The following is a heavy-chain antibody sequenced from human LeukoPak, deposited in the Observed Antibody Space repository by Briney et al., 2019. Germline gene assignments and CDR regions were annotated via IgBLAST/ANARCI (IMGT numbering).Heavy chain of an antibody. D-gene: IGHD2-2*02. CDR3: ARDPSGCSSTSCYTGDYYYYMDV. V-gene: IGHV1-2*02. CDR2: INPNSGGT. CDR1: GYTFTSYG. Sequence: ASVKVSCKASGYTFTSYGISWVRQAPGQGLEWMGWINPNSGGTNYAQKFQGRVTMTRDTSISTAYMELSRLRSDDTAVYYCARDPSGCSSTSCYTGDYYYYMDVWGKGTTVTVSS. J-gene: IGHJ6*03.